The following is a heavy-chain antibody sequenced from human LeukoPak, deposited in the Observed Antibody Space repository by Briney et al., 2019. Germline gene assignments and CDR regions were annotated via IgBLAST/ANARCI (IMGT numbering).Heavy chain of an antibody. CDR1: GGSINNYY. CDR3: ARALYSSGWFHDY. Sequence: SETLSLTCTVSGGSINNYYWTWIRQPPGKGLEWIGYIYYSGSSDYNPSLKSRVTISVDTSKNQFSLKLSSVTAADTAVYYCARALYSSGWFHDYWGQGTLVTVSS. CDR2: IYYSGSS. D-gene: IGHD6-19*01. J-gene: IGHJ4*02. V-gene: IGHV4-59*01.